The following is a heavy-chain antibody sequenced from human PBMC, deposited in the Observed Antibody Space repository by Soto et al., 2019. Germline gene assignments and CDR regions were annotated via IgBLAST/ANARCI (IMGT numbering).Heavy chain of an antibody. Sequence: QVQLVPSGGEVKKPGASVKVSCKTSGYTFSSYGVSWVRQAPGQGLEWMGWIGTHDGDTNYAEKFQGRVTLTTDTSTSTVSMDLRRLRSDDTAVYYCGRDWAWEPKLDCFDPLGQGTLVIVSS. J-gene: IGHJ5*02. CDR1: GYTFSSYG. CDR3: GRDWAWEPKLDCFDP. D-gene: IGHD1-1*01. CDR2: IGTHDGDT. V-gene: IGHV1-18*04.